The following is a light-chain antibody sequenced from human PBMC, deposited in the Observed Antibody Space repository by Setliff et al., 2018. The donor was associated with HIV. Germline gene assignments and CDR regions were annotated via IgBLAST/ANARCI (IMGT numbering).Light chain of an antibody. J-gene: IGLJ1*01. Sequence: QSALTQPASVSGSPGQSITLSCTGTSSDVGGYNYVSWYQHHPGKAPKLMIYGVSNRPSGVSNRFSGSKSGNTASLTISRLQVDDEADYYCISYRSSNTPHYVFGTGTKVTVL. V-gene: IGLV2-14*03. CDR3: ISYRSSNTPHYV. CDR2: GVS. CDR1: SSDVGGYNY.